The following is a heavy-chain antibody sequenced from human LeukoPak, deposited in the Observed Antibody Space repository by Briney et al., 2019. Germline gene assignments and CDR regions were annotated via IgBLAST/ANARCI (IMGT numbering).Heavy chain of an antibody. Sequence: VASVKVSCKASGYTFASYGISWVRQAPGQGLEWMGWISAYNGNTNYAQKLQGRVTMTTDTSTSTAYMELRSLRSDDTAVYYCARGQREWLLLVAFDIWGQGTMVTVSS. CDR3: ARGQREWLLLVAFDI. D-gene: IGHD3-3*01. CDR2: ISAYNGNT. J-gene: IGHJ3*02. V-gene: IGHV1-18*01. CDR1: GYTFASYG.